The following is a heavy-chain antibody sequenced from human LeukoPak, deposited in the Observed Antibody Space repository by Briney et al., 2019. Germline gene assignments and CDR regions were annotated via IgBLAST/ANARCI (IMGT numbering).Heavy chain of an antibody. CDR1: GFTFSSYS. CDR2: ISSSSTI. Sequence: QPGGSLRLSCAASGFTFSSYSMNWVRQAPGKGLEWVSYISSSSTIYYADSVKGRFTISRDNAKNSLYLQMNSLRAEDTAVYYCARDSPLRSHKHGFDYWGQGTLVTVSS. D-gene: IGHD2-15*01. V-gene: IGHV3-48*04. J-gene: IGHJ4*02. CDR3: ARDSPLRSHKHGFDY.